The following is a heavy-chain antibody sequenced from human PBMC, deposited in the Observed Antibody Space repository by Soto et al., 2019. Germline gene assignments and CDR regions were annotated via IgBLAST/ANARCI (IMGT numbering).Heavy chain of an antibody. D-gene: IGHD3-22*01. Sequence: SLRHSGAATGFTFSASAMVWVRQAPGKGLEYVSSITRSASEAFYAASVRGRFTMSRDNSKNMLFLQMNSLRAEDTAIYYCAKDGYDSGWY. CDR3: AKDGYDSGWY. CDR1: GFTFSASA. J-gene: IGHJ2*01. V-gene: IGHV3-23*01. CDR2: ITRSASEA.